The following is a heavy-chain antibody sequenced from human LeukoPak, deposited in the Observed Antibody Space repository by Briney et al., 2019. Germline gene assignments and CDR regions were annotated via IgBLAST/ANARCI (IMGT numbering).Heavy chain of an antibody. D-gene: IGHD6-6*01. Sequence: GGSLRLSCAASGFTISSFAMSWVRQAPEHGQEWVSAISGRGGTTYYAASVKGWFTISRDNARNTLYLQMNSLRAEDTAVYYCAKPVSLEYSSSFDYWGQGTLVTVSS. CDR1: GFTISSFA. V-gene: IGHV3-23*01. J-gene: IGHJ4*02. CDR2: ISGRGGTT. CDR3: AKPVSLEYSSSFDY.